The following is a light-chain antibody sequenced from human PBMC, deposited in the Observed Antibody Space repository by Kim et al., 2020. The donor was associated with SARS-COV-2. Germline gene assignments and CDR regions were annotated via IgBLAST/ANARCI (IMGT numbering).Light chain of an antibody. CDR3: QQYDKWPLT. J-gene: IGKJ4*01. CDR2: DAS. CDR1: QDANIN. V-gene: IGKV3-15*01. Sequence: SRYTGERAPPACRASQDANINVAWDKQTPGQAPRLLIYDASTRATDIQARFSGSGSGTDLTLTMSCLQTEDFAVVYGQQYDKWPLTFGGGTKREI.